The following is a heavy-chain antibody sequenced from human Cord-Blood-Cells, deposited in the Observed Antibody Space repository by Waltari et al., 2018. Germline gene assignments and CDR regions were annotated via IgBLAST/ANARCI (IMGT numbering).Heavy chain of an antibody. CDR1: VGSFSGYY. CDR2: INHSGST. D-gene: IGHD2-2*01. CDR3: ARDRARVVPAARRGIGNWFDP. Sequence: QVQLQQWGAGLLKPSETLSLTCAVYVGSFSGYYWSWIRQPPGKGLEWIGEINHSGSTNYNPSLKSRVTISVDTSKNQFSLKLSSVTAADTAVYYCARDRARVVPAARRGIGNWFDPWGQGTLVTVSS. J-gene: IGHJ5*02. V-gene: IGHV4-34*01.